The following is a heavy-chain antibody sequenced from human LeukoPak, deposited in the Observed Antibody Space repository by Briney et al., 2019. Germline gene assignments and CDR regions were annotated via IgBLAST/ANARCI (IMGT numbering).Heavy chain of an antibody. CDR3: ARGGTEIYYYHYGMDV. CDR1: GFTFSSHL. CDR2: ISSDGTYA. J-gene: IGHJ6*02. Sequence: HPGGSLRLSCAASGFTFSSHLMHWVRQAPGKGLVWVSRISSDGTYANYADSVRGRFTISRDNSKNTLYLQMNSLRAEDTAVYFCARGGTEIYYYHYGMDVWGQGTTVTVSS. D-gene: IGHD5-12*01. V-gene: IGHV3-74*01.